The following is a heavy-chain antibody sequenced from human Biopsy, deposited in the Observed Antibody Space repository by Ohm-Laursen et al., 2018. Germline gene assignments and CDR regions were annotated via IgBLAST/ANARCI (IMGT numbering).Heavy chain of an antibody. CDR2: ITGNRGRT. CDR1: GFIFTDYT. Sequence: SLRLSCTAAGFIFTDYTMNWVRQAPGKGLEWVSAITGNRGRTFYADSVKGRFTISRDNSKNTLYLQMNSLRAEDTAMYYCARDLYDFCGGCPFDPWGQGTLVTVSP. D-gene: IGHD3-3*01. J-gene: IGHJ5*02. V-gene: IGHV3-23*01. CDR3: ARDLYDFCGGCPFDP.